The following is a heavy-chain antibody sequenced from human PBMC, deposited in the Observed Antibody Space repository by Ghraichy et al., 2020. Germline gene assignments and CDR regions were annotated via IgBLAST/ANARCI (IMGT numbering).Heavy chain of an antibody. J-gene: IGHJ4*02. CDR2: ISSSSSYI. CDR3: ARVGYDFWSGYYIFDY. D-gene: IGHD3-3*01. V-gene: IGHV3-21*01. Sequence: GSLNISCAASGFTFSSYSMNWVRQAPGKGLEWVSSISSSSSYIYYADSVKGRFTISRDNAKNSLYLQMNSLRAEDTAVYYCARVGYDFWSGYYIFDYWGQGTLVTVSS. CDR1: GFTFSSYS.